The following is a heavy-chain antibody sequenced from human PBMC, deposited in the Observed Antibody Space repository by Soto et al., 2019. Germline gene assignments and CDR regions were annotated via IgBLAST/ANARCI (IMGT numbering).Heavy chain of an antibody. CDR1: GGSFSGYY. CDR3: GRGVVVPAVTLYYFDY. D-gene: IGHD2-2*01. J-gene: IGHJ4*02. Sequence: SETLSLTCAVYGGSFSGYYWSWIRQPPGKGLEWIGEINHSGSTNYNPSLKSRVTITVDTTTNQFSLKLSSVTAADTAVVYCGRGVVVPAVTLYYFDYWGQGTMVTVSS. CDR2: INHSGST. V-gene: IGHV4-34*01.